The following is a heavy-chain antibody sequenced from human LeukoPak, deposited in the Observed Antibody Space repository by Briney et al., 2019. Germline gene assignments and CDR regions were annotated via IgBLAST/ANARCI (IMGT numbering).Heavy chain of an antibody. Sequence: GGSLRLSCAASGFXVSSNYMSWVRQAPGKGQEWVSVIYSGGTTNYADSVRGRFTLSRDNSKNTLYLQMHSLRDEDTAVYYCARGRYEISAAMDVWGQGTTVTVSS. CDR3: ARGRYEISAAMDV. CDR2: IYSGGTT. D-gene: IGHD5-12*01. CDR1: GFXVSSNY. J-gene: IGHJ6*02. V-gene: IGHV3-53*01.